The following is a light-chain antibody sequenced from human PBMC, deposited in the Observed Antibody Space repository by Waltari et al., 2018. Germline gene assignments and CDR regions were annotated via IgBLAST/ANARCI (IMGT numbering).Light chain of an antibody. J-gene: IGLJ2*01. CDR3: QVWDSSSDHVV. Sequence: SYVLTQAPLVSVAPGQTARVTCGGNYIGAKSVHWYQQKPGQAPVLVVYDDSDRPSGIPERFSGSNSGSTATLTISRVEAGDEADYYCQVWDSSSDHVVFGGGTKLTVL. CDR1: YIGAKS. CDR2: DDS. V-gene: IGLV3-21*02.